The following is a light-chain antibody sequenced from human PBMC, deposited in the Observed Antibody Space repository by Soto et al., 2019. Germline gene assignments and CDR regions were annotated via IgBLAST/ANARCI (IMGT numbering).Light chain of an antibody. CDR2: GNT. J-gene: IGLJ1*01. CDR3: QSYDNSLSGYV. CDR1: SSNIGAHYD. V-gene: IGLV1-40*01. Sequence: QSVLTQPPSVSGAPGQRVTISCTGSSSNIGAHYDVHWYQQFPGTAPQLLIYGNTNRPSGVPDRFSGSKSGTSASLAITGLQTEEEADYYCQSYDNSLSGYVFGTGTKFPVL.